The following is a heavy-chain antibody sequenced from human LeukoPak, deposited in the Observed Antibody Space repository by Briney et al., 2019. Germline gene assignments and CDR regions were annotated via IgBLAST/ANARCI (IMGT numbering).Heavy chain of an antibody. V-gene: IGHV1-2*02. D-gene: IGHD6-13*01. J-gene: IGHJ4*02. CDR2: INPNSGGT. Sequence: ASVKVSCKASGSTFTGYYMHWVRQAPGQGLEWMGWINPNSGGTNYAQKFQGRVTMTRDTSISTAYMELSRLRSDDTAVYYCARDRGIVAAGDYWGQGTLVSVSS. CDR1: GSTFTGYY. CDR3: ARDRGIVAAGDY.